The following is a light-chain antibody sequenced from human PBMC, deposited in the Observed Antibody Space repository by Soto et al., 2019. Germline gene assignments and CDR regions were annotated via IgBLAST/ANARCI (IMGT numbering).Light chain of an antibody. CDR3: SSYTTNTTLVRV. J-gene: IGLJ3*02. CDR2: EVS. CDR1: SSDVGGFTY. Sequence: QSALTQPASVSGSPGQSITISCTGTSSDVGGFTYVSWFQQHPGKAPKLMISEVSNRPSGVSHRFSGSKSGITASLTISGLQAEDEAHYYCSSYTTNTTLVRVFGGGNKLTVL. V-gene: IGLV2-14*01.